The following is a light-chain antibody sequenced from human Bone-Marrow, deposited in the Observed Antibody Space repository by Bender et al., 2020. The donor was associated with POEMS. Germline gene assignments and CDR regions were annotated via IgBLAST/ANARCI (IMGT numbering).Light chain of an antibody. CDR2: EGA. Sequence: QSALTQPASVSGSPGQAITISCTGTSSDVGSYNLVSWYQHHPGKAPKLMIYEGANRPSGVSGRFSGSRSGNTASLTISGLQAEDEADYYCCSYAGNSAFVFGGGTKLTVL. V-gene: IGLV2-23*03. CDR1: SSDVGSYNL. CDR3: CSYAGNSAFV. J-gene: IGLJ2*01.